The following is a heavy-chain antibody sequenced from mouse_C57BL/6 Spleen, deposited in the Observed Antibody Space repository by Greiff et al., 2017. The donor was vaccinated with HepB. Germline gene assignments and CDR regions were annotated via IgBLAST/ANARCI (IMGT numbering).Heavy chain of an antibody. V-gene: IGHV5-9*01. Sequence: EVMLVESGGGLVKPGGSLKLSCAASGFTFSSYTMSWVRQTPEKRLEWVATISGGGGNTYYPDSVKGRFTISRDNAKNTLYLQMSSLRSEDTALYYCARHEAGFAYWGQGTLVTVSA. CDR1: GFTFSSYT. D-gene: IGHD3-2*02. CDR2: ISGGGGNT. CDR3: ARHEAGFAY. J-gene: IGHJ3*01.